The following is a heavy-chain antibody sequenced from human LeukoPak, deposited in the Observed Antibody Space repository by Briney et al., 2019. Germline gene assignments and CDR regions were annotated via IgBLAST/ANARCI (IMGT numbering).Heavy chain of an antibody. Sequence: GGSLKLSCAGSGFTFSDFWMGWVRQAPGKRLELVANMNQDGSEHYYADSVKGRFTVSRNNAKNSLYLQMDRLRAEDAAIYYCTRDKSRGPSPLDYWGQGTLVTVSS. J-gene: IGHJ4*02. CDR1: GFTFSDFW. CDR2: MNQDGSEH. D-gene: IGHD3-10*01. CDR3: TRDKSRGPSPLDY. V-gene: IGHV3-7*05.